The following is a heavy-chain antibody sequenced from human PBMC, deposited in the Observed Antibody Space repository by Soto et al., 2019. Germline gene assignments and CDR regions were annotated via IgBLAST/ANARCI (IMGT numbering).Heavy chain of an antibody. CDR1: GGTFSSCA. J-gene: IGHJ6*02. D-gene: IGHD2-15*01. V-gene: IGHV1-69*13. Sequence: SVNVSCKASGGTFSSCAIRWVRRPPGQWLYWMXEIIPIFGTANYAQKFQGRVTITADESTSTAYMELSSLRSEDTAVYYCARISERYCSGGSCYYYYYYGMDVWGQGTTVTVSS. CDR2: IIPIFGTA. CDR3: ARISERYCSGGSCYYYYYYGMDV.